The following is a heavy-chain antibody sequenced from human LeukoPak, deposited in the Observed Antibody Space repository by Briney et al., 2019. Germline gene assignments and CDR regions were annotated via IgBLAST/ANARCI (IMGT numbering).Heavy chain of an antibody. J-gene: IGHJ4*02. D-gene: IGHD3/OR15-3a*01. CDR2: ISYDGSNK. CDR3: AKTRDWSHFDY. Sequence: GGSLRLSCAASGFTFSSYGMHWVRQAPGKGLEWVAVISYDGSNKYYTDSVKGRFTISRDNPKNTLYLQMNSLRAEDTAVYYCAKTRDWSHFDYWGQGTLVTVSS. V-gene: IGHV3-30*18. CDR1: GFTFSSYG.